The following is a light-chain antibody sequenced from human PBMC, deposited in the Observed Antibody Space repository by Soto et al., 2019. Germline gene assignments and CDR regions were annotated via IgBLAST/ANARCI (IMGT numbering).Light chain of an antibody. J-gene: IGKJ5*01. V-gene: IGKV3-11*01. CDR3: QQRADWPIT. CDR2: DAS. CDR1: QYITIY. Sequence: ELLSAQSTAIPSFSTGDRATHSCRASQYITIYLAWYQQKPGQAPRLLIYDASSRATGIPARFSGSGSGTDFTLTISSLEADDFAVYYCQQRADWPITFGQGTRLEIK.